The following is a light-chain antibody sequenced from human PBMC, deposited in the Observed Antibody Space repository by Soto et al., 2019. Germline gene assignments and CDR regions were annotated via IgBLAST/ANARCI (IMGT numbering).Light chain of an antibody. CDR2: DVS. V-gene: IGLV2-11*01. J-gene: IGLJ3*02. CDR3: CSSAGNYTWV. CDR1: SSDVGGYNY. Sequence: QSALTQPRSVSGSPGQSVTISCTGTSSDVGGYNYVSWYQQHPGKAPKLMIYDVSKRPSRVPDRFSGSKSGNTASLTISGLQAEDEADNYCCSSAGNYTWVFGEGTKVTVL.